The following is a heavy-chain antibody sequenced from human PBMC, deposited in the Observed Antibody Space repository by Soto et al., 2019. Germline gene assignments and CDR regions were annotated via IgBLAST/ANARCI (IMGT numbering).Heavy chain of an antibody. J-gene: IGHJ4*02. Sequence: ASVKVSCKASGYTLTNCYLHWVRQAPGQGLEWVGWINPNSGYTNYAQKFQGRVTMTRDTPVTKDTSTTSTVYMELTRLTSDGTAVYYCAGPSKYTYGSFDYWGQGAWVPVS. V-gene: IGHV1-2*02. CDR2: INPNSGYT. CDR1: GYTLTNCY. CDR3: AGPSKYTYGSFDY. D-gene: IGHD5-18*01.